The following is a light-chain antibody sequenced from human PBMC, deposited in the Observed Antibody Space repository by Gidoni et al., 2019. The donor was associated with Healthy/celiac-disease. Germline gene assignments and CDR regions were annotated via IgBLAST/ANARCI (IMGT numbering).Light chain of an antibody. CDR1: QRISSY. J-gene: IGKJ4*01. Sequence: IQRTQSTSSLSASVGDRVTITCRASQRISSYFNWHQQKPWKAPKLLIYAASSLQSGLPSRFSGSGAGTDFTLTISSLHPEYFATYYCQQSCSTPPSFGGGTKVEIK. V-gene: IGKV1-39*01. CDR2: AAS. CDR3: QQSCSTPPS.